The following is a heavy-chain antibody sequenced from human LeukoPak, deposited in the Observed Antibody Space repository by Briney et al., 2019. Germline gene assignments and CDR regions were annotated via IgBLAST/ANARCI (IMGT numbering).Heavy chain of an antibody. V-gene: IGHV4-59*08. CDR3: ARHGAGYSYGMANLDY. J-gene: IGHJ4*02. D-gene: IGHD5-18*01. CDR2: IYYSGST. CDR1: GGSISSYY. Sequence: SETLSLTCTVSGGSISSYYWSWIRQPPGKGLEWIGYIYYSGSTNYNPSLKSRVTISVDTSKNQFSLKLSSVTAADTAVYYCARHGAGYSYGMANLDYWGQGTLVTVSS.